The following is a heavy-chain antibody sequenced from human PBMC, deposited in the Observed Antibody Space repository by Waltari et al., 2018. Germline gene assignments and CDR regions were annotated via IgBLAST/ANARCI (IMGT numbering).Heavy chain of an antibody. V-gene: IGHV3-74*01. CDR2: SNRGSTI. D-gene: IGHD2-21*02. J-gene: IGHJ4*02. CDR3: AKGGVVTAWDES. CDR1: AFDSSNHW. Sequence: EVRLVESGGGLVQPGESLTLSCAASAFDSSNHWIRWVRQFPGKGPMGVARSNRGSTIGYDESVGGQFTIFRDNTKNTLYLQMTSLKAEDTALCYCAKGGVVTAWDESWGQGTLVTVSS.